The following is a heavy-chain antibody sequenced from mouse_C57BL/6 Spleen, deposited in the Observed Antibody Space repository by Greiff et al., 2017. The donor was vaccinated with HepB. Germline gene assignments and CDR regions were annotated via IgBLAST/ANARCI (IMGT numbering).Heavy chain of an antibody. J-gene: IGHJ3*01. CDR3: VRQDGNWPWLAY. D-gene: IGHD2-1*01. V-gene: IGHV10-1*01. CDR1: GFSFNTYA. Sequence: EVHLVESGGGLVQPKGSLKLSCAASGFSFNTYAMNWVRQAPGKGLEWVARIRSKSNNYATYYADSVKDRFTISSDDSESMLYLQMNNLKTEDTAMYYCVRQDGNWPWLAYWGQGTLVTVSA. CDR2: IRSKSNNYAT.